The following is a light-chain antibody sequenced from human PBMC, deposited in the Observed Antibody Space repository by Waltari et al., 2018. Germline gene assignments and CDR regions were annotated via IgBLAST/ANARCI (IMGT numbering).Light chain of an antibody. CDR3: QQYNNWPYT. CDR1: QSVSSN. V-gene: IGKV3-15*01. CDR2: GAS. J-gene: IGKJ2*01. Sequence: EIVMTQSPATLSVSPGESATLSCRASQSVSSNLAWYQQKPGQAPRLLIYGASTRATGIPARFRGSVSGTEFTLTISSLQSEDFAVYYCQQYNNWPYTFGQGTKLEIK.